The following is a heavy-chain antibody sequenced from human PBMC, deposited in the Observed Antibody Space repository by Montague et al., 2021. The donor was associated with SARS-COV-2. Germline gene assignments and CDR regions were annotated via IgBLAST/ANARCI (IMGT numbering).Heavy chain of an antibody. V-gene: IGHV3-53*04. CDR2: IFGGGGT. D-gene: IGHD6-13*01. CDR1: GSNISRNY. Sequence: SLRLSCAGSGSNISRNYMNWVRQAPGKGLEWVSVIFGGGGTDYADSVKGRFAISRHNSKTTVYLQMNSLRPEDTAVYYCARGAAARNWGPGTLVTVSS. J-gene: IGHJ4*02. CDR3: ARGAAARN.